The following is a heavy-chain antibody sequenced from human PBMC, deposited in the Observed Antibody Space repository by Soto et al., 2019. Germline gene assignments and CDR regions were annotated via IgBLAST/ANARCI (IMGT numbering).Heavy chain of an antibody. V-gene: IGHV3-21*01. Sequence: EVQLVESGGGLVKPGGSLRLSCAASGFTFSRYSMSWVRQAPGKGLEWGSSVSGSSAYIHYADSVKGRFTISRDNPSNSLYLQMNSLRDEDTAVYYCARAPGAVAVGVYYNGLDVWGQGTTVTVSS. CDR1: GFTFSRYS. D-gene: IGHD6-19*01. J-gene: IGHJ6*02. CDR3: ARAPGAVAVGVYYNGLDV. CDR2: VSGSSAYI.